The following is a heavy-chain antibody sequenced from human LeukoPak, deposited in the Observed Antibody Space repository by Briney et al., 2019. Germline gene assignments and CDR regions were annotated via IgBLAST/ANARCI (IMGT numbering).Heavy chain of an antibody. J-gene: IGHJ3*02. D-gene: IGHD2-15*01. CDR3: ARGRYCSADICSGGDAFDI. V-gene: IGHV4-4*07. Sequence: SETLSLTCMASVASINNYYWSWFRQPAGRGLEGFGRIYTLGSTNYNPSLKSRVTMSVDTSKNQFSLKLSSVTAADTAVYYCARGRYCSADICSGGDAFDIWGQGTMVSVSS. CDR2: IYTLGST. CDR1: VASINNYY.